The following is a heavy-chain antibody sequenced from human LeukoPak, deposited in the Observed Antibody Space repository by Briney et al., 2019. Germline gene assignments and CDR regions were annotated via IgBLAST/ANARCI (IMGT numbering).Heavy chain of an antibody. CDR3: ARGGNYWPQWCFDP. V-gene: IGHV4-61*05. J-gene: IGHJ5*02. Sequence: LETLSLTCTVSGGSISSSSYYWAWIRQPPGKGLEWIGYIYYTGSTSYNPSLKSRVTMSLDASKNQFSLELNSVTPADTAVYYCARGGNYWPQWCFDPWGRGTLVSVSS. CDR2: IYYTGST. CDR1: GGSISSSSYY. D-gene: IGHD1-26*01.